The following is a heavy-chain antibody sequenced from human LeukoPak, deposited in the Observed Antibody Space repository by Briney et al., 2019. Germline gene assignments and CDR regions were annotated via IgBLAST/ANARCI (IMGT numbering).Heavy chain of an antibody. CDR2: ITSSSSYI. J-gene: IGHJ3*02. CDR1: GFTFSSYS. CDR3: ARYRFVVGATDSFDM. V-gene: IGHV3-21*01. Sequence: PGGSLRLSCAASGFTFSSYSMNWVRQAPGKGLEGVSSITSSSSYIYYADSVKGRFTISRDNPKNSLYLQMNSLRAEDTAVYYCARYRFVVGATDSFDMWGQGTTVTVSS. D-gene: IGHD1-26*01.